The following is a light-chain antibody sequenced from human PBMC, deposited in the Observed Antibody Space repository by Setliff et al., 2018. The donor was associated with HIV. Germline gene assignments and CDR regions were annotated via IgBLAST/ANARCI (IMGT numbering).Light chain of an antibody. CDR3: STYTASPTSVYV. CDR2: EVS. CDR1: SSDVGGYDY. J-gene: IGLJ1*01. Sequence: QSALTQPASVSGSPGQSITISCTGTSSDVGGYDYVSWYQQHPDKAPKLMIYEVSNRPSGVSNRFSGSKSGSTASLTISGLQTEDEAVYYCSTYTASPTSVYVFGTGTKVTVL. V-gene: IGLV2-14*01.